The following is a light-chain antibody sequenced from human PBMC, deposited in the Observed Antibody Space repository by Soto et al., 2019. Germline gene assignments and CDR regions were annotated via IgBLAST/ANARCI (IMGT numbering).Light chain of an antibody. CDR3: HQRQSWPRT. Sequence: IVLTESPASLSLSPGERAILSCRASHSITSSYLAWDQQKPGQAPRLLIYQTSIRAAGIPARFSASGTGTDFTLTISAVQPANFAVYYCHQRQSWPRTFAQGTKVDIK. V-gene: IGKV3D-20*02. CDR2: QTS. J-gene: IGKJ1*01. CDR1: HSITSSY.